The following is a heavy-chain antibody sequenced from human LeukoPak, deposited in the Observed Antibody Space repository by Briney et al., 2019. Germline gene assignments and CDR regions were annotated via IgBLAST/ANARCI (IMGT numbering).Heavy chain of an antibody. CDR2: VSAYNGNT. D-gene: IGHD3-16*01. Sequence: GAAVKVSCKASGYTFTSYGISWVRQAPGQGREWMGWVSAYNGNTHYAQKLQDSATMTTETSTRTAYMKLTSLRSDDTAVYYCARDRRSQQRGVWGEIDPWGQGTLVTVSS. V-gene: IGHV1-18*01. CDR1: GYTFTSYG. J-gene: IGHJ5*02. CDR3: ARDRRSQQRGVWGEIDP.